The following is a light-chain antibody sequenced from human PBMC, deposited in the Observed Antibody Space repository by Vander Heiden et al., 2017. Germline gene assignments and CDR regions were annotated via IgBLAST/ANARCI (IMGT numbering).Light chain of an antibody. Sequence: EIVLTQSPGTLSLSPGERATLSCRASQSVTSSYLAWYQQKPGQAPRLLIYGASSRAPGIPDRFSSSGSGTDFTLAMSSREPEDFAVYYCQLACTARTFGQGTKVEIK. CDR3: QLACTART. J-gene: IGKJ1*01. V-gene: IGKV3-20*01. CDR1: QSVTSSY. CDR2: GAS.